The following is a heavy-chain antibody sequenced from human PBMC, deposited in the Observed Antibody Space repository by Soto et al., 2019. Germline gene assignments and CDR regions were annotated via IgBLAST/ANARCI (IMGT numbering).Heavy chain of an antibody. D-gene: IGHD3-3*01. V-gene: IGHV4-59*01. CDR1: GGSISSYF. CDR2: IFYSGST. CDR3: PRVYDFWSGYYWFDP. J-gene: IGHJ5*02. Sequence: SETLSLTCTVSGGSISSYFWSWIRQPPGKGLEWIGYIFYSGSTDSNPSLKSRVTISLDTSKNQFSLKLSSVTAADTAVYYCPRVYDFWSGYYWFDPWGHGTLVTVSS.